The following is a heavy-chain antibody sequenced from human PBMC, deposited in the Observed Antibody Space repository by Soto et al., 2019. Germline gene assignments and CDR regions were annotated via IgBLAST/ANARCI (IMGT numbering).Heavy chain of an antibody. V-gene: IGHV4-59*01. CDR3: ARENYYGSGTYFRLDV. Sequence: QVQLQESGPGLVKPSETLSLTCTVSGDSISTYYWSWIRQPPGKGLEWIGYLYDSGSTHYNPSLKSRVTISVDTSKNQFSLKPTSVTAADTAVYYCARENYYGSGTYFRLDVWGQGTRVTVSS. CDR2: LYDSGST. J-gene: IGHJ6*02. D-gene: IGHD3-10*01. CDR1: GDSISTYY.